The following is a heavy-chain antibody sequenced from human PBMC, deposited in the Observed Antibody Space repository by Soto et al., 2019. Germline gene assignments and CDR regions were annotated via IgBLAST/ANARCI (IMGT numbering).Heavy chain of an antibody. Sequence: SVKVSCKASGFDFGSFGIQFLRQTRGRGLEWIGWIVVASGRTNYARQFQGRVAFSRDMSSTTAYMDLYDLKSDDTAVYFCSADHPHTAIGWPVWGQGTTVNVSS. V-gene: IGHV1-58*02. CDR3: SADHPHTAIGWPV. J-gene: IGHJ6*02. CDR1: GFDFGSFG. CDR2: IVVASGRT.